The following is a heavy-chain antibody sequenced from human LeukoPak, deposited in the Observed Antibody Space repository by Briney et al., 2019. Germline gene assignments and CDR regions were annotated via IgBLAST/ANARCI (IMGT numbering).Heavy chain of an antibody. CDR1: GYSFTNYW. V-gene: IGHV5-51*01. CDR3: ARSSVNWFDP. D-gene: IGHD3-3*01. J-gene: IGHJ5*02. Sequence: AESLKISCKGSGYSFTNYWIGWVRQMPGKGLEWMGIIFPGDSHTRYSPSFQGQVTMSADKSISTAYLQWSSLRASDTAMYYCARSSVNWFDPWGQGTLVTVSS. CDR2: IFPGDSHT.